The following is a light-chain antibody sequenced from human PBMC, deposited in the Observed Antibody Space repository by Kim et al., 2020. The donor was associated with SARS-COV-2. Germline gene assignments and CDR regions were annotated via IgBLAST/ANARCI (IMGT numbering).Light chain of an antibody. J-gene: IGLJ3*02. Sequence: QPVLTQTSSLTASPGASARLTCTLRSGINVGTYRIYWYQQEPGSPPQYLLGYKSDADKQQGSRVPSRFSGSKDASANAGILLISALQSEDEADYYCMIWHSSGWVFGGGTKLTVL. CDR2: YKSDADK. V-gene: IGLV5-45*02. CDR3: MIWHSSGWV. CDR1: SGINVGTYR.